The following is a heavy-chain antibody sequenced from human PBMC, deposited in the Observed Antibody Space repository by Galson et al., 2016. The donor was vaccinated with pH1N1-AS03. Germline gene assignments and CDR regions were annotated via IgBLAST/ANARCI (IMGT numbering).Heavy chain of an antibody. CDR1: GFTFSGYW. J-gene: IGHJ3*02. Sequence: SLRLSCAASGFTFSGYWMTWVRQAPGKGLQWVANIKQDGSEKYYVDSVKGRFTISRDNAKKSLYLQINSLRAEDKAVYYCAKGKDFWSGYPDDPFDIWGQGTMVTVSS. V-gene: IGHV3-7*03. CDR3: AKGKDFWSGYPDDPFDI. CDR2: IKQDGSEK. D-gene: IGHD3-3*01.